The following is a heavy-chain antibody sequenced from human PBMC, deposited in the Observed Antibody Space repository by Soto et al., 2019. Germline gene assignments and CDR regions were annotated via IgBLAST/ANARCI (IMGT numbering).Heavy chain of an antibody. CDR2: INSGGTTS. CDR1: GFPFSSSW. D-gene: IGHD1-26*01. Sequence: EVQLVESGGDLVQPGRSLRLSCAASGFPFSSSWMHWFRQAPGKGLVWVSRINSGGTTSYYADSVKGRFTISRDNAKNTLYLQMNSLRVDDTAVYFCASGGSGTYGRFDPWGQGTLVSVSS. J-gene: IGHJ5*02. V-gene: IGHV3-74*01. CDR3: ASGGSGTYGRFDP.